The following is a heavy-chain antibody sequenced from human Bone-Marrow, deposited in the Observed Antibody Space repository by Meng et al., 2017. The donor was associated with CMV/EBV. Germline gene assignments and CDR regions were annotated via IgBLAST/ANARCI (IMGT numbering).Heavy chain of an antibody. D-gene: IGHD2-2*02. V-gene: IGHV4-4*02. CDR3: ARARWAVPAAIAYYYYGMDV. CDR1: GGSISSSNW. J-gene: IGHJ6*01. CDR2: IYHSGST. Sequence: SETLSLTCAVSGGSISSSNWWSWVRQPPGKGLEWIGEIYHSGSTNYNPSLKSRVTISVDKSKNQFSLKLSSVTAADTAVYYCARARWAVPAAIAYYYYGMDVWGQGNTVNVDS.